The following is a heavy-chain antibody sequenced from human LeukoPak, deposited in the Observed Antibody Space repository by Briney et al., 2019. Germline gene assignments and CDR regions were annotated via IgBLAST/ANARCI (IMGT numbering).Heavy chain of an antibody. D-gene: IGHD3-22*01. V-gene: IGHV3-7*03. Sequence: PGGSLRLSCAASGFTFSEYWMIWVRQAPGKGLEWVASIKQDGSEKQYVDSVRGRFTISRDNSKNALYLQMNSLRADDTAVYYCAKDGYYHSSGGQGPEYFHHWGQGTLVTVSS. CDR2: IKQDGSEK. CDR1: GFTFSEYW. J-gene: IGHJ1*01. CDR3: AKDGYYHSSGGQGPEYFHH.